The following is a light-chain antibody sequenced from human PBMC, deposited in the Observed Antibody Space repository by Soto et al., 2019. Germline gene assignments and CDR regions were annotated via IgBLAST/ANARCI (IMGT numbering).Light chain of an antibody. Sequence: QSALTQPASVSGSPGQSITISCTGTSSDVGGYNYVSWSQQQPGKAPKLVIYDVSNRPSGVSNRFSGSKAGNTASLTISGLQAEDEADYYCFSFTSSSTWVFGGGTKLTVL. CDR3: FSFTSSSTWV. V-gene: IGLV2-14*03. CDR1: SSDVGGYNY. CDR2: DVS. J-gene: IGLJ3*02.